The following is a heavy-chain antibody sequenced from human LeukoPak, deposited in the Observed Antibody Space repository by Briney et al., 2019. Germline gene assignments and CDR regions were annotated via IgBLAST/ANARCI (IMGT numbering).Heavy chain of an antibody. CDR3: ARVKAGYQGGYSYGYGDY. CDR2: INHSGST. V-gene: IGHV4-34*01. J-gene: IGHJ4*02. Sequence: SETLSLTCAVYGGSFNGYYWSWIRQPPGKGLEWIGEINHSGSTNYNPSLKSRVTISVDTSKNQFSLKLSSVTATDTAGYYCARVKAGYQGGYSYGYGDYWGQGTLVTVSS. D-gene: IGHD5-18*01. CDR1: GGSFNGYY.